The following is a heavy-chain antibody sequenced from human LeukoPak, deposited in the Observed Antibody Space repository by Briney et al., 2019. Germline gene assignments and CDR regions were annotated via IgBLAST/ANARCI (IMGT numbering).Heavy chain of an antibody. Sequence: GGSLRLSCAASGFTFSSYAMSWVRQAPGKGLEWASGISGSGGSTYYGDPVKGRFTISRDNSKNTLDLQMNSLRAEDTAVYYCAKEPRDCTGGTCPSAGGCYLTYWGRGTLVAVSS. J-gene: IGHJ4*02. D-gene: IGHD2-8*02. CDR2: ISGSGGST. CDR3: AKEPRDCTGGTCPSAGGCYLTY. V-gene: IGHV3-23*01. CDR1: GFTFSSYA.